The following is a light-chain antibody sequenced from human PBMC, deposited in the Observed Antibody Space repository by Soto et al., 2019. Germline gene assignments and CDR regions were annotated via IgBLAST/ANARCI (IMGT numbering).Light chain of an antibody. CDR1: SSDIGSNNY. Sequence: QSALTQPASVSGYPGQSITISCTGTSSDIGSNNYVSWFQQRPGKAPTLIIYEVSNRPSGVSTHFSGSKSGNTASLTISGLLHEDEAEYYCSSYTTTTRLFGGGTKLTVL. J-gene: IGLJ3*02. CDR2: EVS. V-gene: IGLV2-14*01. CDR3: SSYTTTTRL.